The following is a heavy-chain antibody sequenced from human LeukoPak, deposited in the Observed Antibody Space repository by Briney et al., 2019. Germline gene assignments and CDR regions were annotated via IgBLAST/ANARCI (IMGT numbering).Heavy chain of an antibody. J-gene: IGHJ5*02. Sequence: VASVKVSCKASGYTFTSYYLHWVRQAPGQGLEWMGIINPSGGSTSYAQKFQGRVTMTRDTSTSTVYMELSSLRSEDTAVYYCARDEGSGRSNNWFDPWGQGTLVTVSS. CDR3: ARDEGSGRSNNWFDP. D-gene: IGHD3-10*01. CDR2: INPSGGST. CDR1: GYTFTSYY. V-gene: IGHV1-46*01.